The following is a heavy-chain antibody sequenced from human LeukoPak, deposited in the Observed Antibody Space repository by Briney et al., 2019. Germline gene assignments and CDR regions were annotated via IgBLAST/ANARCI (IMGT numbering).Heavy chain of an antibody. CDR2: IYYSGST. Sequence: PPETLSLTCAVSGGSISSGGYSWSWIRQPPGKGLEWIGYIYYSGSTYYNPSLKSRVTISVDTSKNQFSLKLSSVTAADTAVYYCATEAYEPWYCSSTSCPFRNWGQGTLVTVSS. J-gene: IGHJ4*02. V-gene: IGHV4-30-4*07. D-gene: IGHD2-2*01. CDR3: ATEAYEPWYCSSTSCPFRN. CDR1: GGSISSGGYS.